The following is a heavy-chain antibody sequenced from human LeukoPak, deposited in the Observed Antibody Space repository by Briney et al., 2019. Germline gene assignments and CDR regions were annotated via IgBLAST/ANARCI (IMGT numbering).Heavy chain of an antibody. V-gene: IGHV3-21*01. CDR3: ARAIPNYCDSSGYYYTGGFDY. Sequence: GGSLRLSCAASGFTFSSYSMNWVRQAPGKGLEWVSSISSSSSYIYYADSVKGRFTISRDNAKNSLYLQMNSLRAEDTAVYYCARAIPNYCDSSGYYYTGGFDYWGQGTLVTVSS. CDR2: ISSSSSYI. CDR1: GFTFSSYS. D-gene: IGHD3-22*01. J-gene: IGHJ4*02.